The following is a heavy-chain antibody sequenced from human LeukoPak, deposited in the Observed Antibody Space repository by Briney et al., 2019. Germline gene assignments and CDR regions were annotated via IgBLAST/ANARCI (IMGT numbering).Heavy chain of an antibody. CDR1: GFTFSSYA. D-gene: IGHD5-12*01. Sequence: PGGSLRLSCAAYGFTFSSYAMSWVRQAPGKGLEWVSSISSSGGTTYYADSVMGRFTISRDNSKNTLYLQMNSLRAEDTAVYYCAKDRIYPPEDPFDYWGQGTLVTVSS. CDR3: AKDRIYPPEDPFDY. J-gene: IGHJ4*02. V-gene: IGHV3-23*01. CDR2: ISSSGGTT.